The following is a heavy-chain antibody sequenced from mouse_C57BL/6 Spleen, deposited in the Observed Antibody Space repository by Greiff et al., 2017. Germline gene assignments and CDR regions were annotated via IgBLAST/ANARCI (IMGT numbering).Heavy chain of an antibody. CDR1: GYSFTDYN. Sequence: SGPELVKPGASVKISCKASGYSFTDYNMNWVKQSNGKSLEWIGVINPNYGTTSYNPKFKGKATLTVDQSSSTAYTQLNSLTSEDSAVYYCASSGDYDWFAYWGQGTLVTVSA. V-gene: IGHV1-39*01. CDR3: ASSGDYDWFAY. J-gene: IGHJ3*01. D-gene: IGHD2-4*01. CDR2: INPNYGTT.